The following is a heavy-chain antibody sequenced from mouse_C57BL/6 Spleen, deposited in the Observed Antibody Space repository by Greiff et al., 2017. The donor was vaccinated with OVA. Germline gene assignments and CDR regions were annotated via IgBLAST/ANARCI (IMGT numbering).Heavy chain of an antibody. CDR2: IDPSDSET. Sequence: QVQLQQPGAELVRPGSSVKLSCKASGYTFTSYWMHWVKQRPIQGLEWIGNIDPSDSETHYNQKFKDKATLTVDKSSSTAYMQLSSLTSEDSAVYYCARRGLLGDYYAMDYWGQGTSVTVSS. J-gene: IGHJ4*01. CDR1: GYTFTSYW. V-gene: IGHV1-52*01. CDR3: ARRGLLGDYYAMDY. D-gene: IGHD2-3*01.